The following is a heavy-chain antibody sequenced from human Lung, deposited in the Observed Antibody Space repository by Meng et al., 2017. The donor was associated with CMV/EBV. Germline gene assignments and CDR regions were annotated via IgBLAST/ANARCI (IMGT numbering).Heavy chain of an antibody. CDR2: ITHDGSKK. D-gene: IGHD6-19*01. V-gene: IGHV3-30-3*01. Sequence: GGSXRLXXAASGFTFSNYAVHWVRQAPGKGLDWVAVITHDGSKKYYADSVEGRYSISRDNSKNTVHLHMNSLRAEDTAFYYCARDHWDSKWQWLTAGGMDVWGQGTTVXVSS. J-gene: IGHJ6*02. CDR3: ARDHWDSKWQWLTAGGMDV. CDR1: GFTFSNYA.